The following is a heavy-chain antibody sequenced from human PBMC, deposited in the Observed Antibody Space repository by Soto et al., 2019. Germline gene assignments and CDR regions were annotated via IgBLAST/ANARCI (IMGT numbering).Heavy chain of an antibody. V-gene: IGHV3-23*01. CDR2: ISGSGGST. CDR1: GFTFSSYA. Sequence: EVQLLESGGGLVQPGGSLRLSCAASGFTFSSYAMSWVRQAPGKGLEWVSAISGSGGSTYYADSVKGRFTISRDNSKNALYQQMNSLRAEDTAVYYCAKGGLRNPYYYYMDVWGKGTTVTVSS. CDR3: AKGGLRNPYYYYMDV. J-gene: IGHJ6*03. D-gene: IGHD3-16*01.